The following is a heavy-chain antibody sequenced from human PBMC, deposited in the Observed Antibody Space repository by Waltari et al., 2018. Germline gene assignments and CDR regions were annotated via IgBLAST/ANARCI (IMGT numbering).Heavy chain of an antibody. CDR2: VNPTSVCT. V-gene: IGHV1-2*06. CDR3: ATDLYSSSWGFDP. CDR1: GYTFTGYY. J-gene: IGHJ5*02. Sequence: QVQLVQSGAEVKKPGASVKVSCKASGYTFTGYYMHWVRQAPGQGLEWMGRVNPTSVCTNYEQKCQGRVTRTRDTSISTAYMELSRLRSDDTALYYCATDLYSSSWGFDPWGQGTLVTVSS. D-gene: IGHD6-13*01.